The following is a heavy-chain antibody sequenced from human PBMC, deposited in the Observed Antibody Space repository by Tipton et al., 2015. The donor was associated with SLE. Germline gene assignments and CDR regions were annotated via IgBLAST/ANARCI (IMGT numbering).Heavy chain of an antibody. CDR1: GGSIRRSNW. V-gene: IGHV4-4*02. J-gene: IGHJ4*02. CDR3: AKDYNYDNADYN. D-gene: IGHD4-17*01. CDR2: IEHSGST. Sequence: TLSLTCAVSGGSIRRSNWWSWVRQPPGKGLEWIGEIEHSGSTNSNPSLKSRVSMSVDKSKNQFSLKLSSVTVADTAVYYCAKDYNYDNADYNWGQGKLVIVSS.